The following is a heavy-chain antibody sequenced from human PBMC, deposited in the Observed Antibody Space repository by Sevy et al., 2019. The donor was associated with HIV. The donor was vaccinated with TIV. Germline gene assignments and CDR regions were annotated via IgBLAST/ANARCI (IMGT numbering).Heavy chain of an antibody. CDR2: IYYSGST. D-gene: IGHD2-2*01. V-gene: IGHV4-39*01. J-gene: IGHJ3*02. CDR1: GGSISSSSYY. Sequence: SETLSLTCTVSGGSISSSSYYWGWIRQPPGKGLEWIGSIYYSGSTYYHPSLKSRVTISVDTSKNQFSLKLSSVTAADTAVYYCARPGYCSSTSCLEVAFDIWGQGTMVTVSS. CDR3: ARPGYCSSTSCLEVAFDI.